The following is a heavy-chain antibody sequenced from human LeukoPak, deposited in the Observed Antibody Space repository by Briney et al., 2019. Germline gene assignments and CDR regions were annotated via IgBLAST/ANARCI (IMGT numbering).Heavy chain of an antibody. CDR2: IISTGEST. J-gene: IGHJ4*02. CDR3: AKDRPNYFGTNGHYYRRDGDF. Sequence: PGGSLRLSCAASEFTFSIYAMSWVRQAPGRGLEWVASIISTGESTWYAGSVKGRFTISRDNSKYTVYLQMNSLRAEDTAIYYCAKDRPNYFGTNGHYYRRDGDFWGQGTLVTVSS. CDR1: EFTFSIYA. V-gene: IGHV3-23*01. D-gene: IGHD3-22*01.